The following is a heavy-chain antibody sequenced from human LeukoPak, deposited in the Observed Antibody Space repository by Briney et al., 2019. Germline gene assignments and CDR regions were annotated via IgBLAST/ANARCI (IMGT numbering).Heavy chain of an antibody. CDR1: GYTLTELS. CDR3: ATLRAEGYDILTGYYLLDY. CDR2: FDPEDGET. J-gene: IGHJ4*02. V-gene: IGHV1-24*01. Sequence: ASVKVSCKVSGYTLTELSMHWVRQAPGKGLEWMGGFDPEDGETIYAQKFQGRVTMTEDTSTDTAYMELSSLRSEDTAVYYCATLRAEGYDILTGYYLLDYWGQGTLVTVSS. D-gene: IGHD3-9*01.